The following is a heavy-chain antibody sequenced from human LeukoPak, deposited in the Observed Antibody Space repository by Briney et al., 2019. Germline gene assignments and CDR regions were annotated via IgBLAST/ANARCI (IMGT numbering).Heavy chain of an antibody. D-gene: IGHD3-22*01. CDR3: VKRGNDYYDSSGNFDFDF. CDR1: GFIFNKYA. J-gene: IGHJ4*02. CDR2: ISSNGGST. V-gene: IGHV3-64D*06. Sequence: GGSLRLSCSASGFIFNKYAMYWVRQAPGKGLEYVSAISSNGGSTYYADSVKGRFTISRDNSKNTLYLQTSSLRAEDTAVFYCVKRGNDYYDSSGNFDFDFWGQGTLVTVSS.